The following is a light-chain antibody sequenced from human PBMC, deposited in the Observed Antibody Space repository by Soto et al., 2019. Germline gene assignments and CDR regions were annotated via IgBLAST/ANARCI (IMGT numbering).Light chain of an antibody. V-gene: IGKV1-39*01. J-gene: IGKJ1*01. CDR2: AAS. Sequence: DIQMTQSQSSLSASVGDRVTITCRASQTITNSLNWYQQKPGKAPKLLIYAASTLLSGVPSRFTGGGSGTDFTLTNDSLQTEDFATSDCQQSYSSPWTFGHGTKVDI. CDR3: QQSYSSPWT. CDR1: QTITNS.